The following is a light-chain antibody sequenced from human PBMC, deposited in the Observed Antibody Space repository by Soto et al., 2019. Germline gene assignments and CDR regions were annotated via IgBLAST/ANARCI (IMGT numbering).Light chain of an antibody. J-gene: IGLJ1*01. CDR1: SSDVGGYNY. CDR3: SSYTNGKTEV. CDR2: EVS. V-gene: IGLV2-14*01. Sequence: QSALTQPASVSGSPGQSITISCTGTSSDVGGYNYVSWYQQHPGTAPKLIICEVSDRPSGVSNRFSGSKSGSTASLTISGRQAEGGADYFGSSYTNGKTEVFGTGTQVTVL.